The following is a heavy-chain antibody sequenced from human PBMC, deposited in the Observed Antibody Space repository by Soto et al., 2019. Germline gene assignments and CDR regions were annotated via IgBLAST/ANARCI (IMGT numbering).Heavy chain of an antibody. Sequence: PSETLSLTCTVSGGSISSYYWSWIRQPPGKGLEWIGYIYYSGSTNYNPSLKSRVTISVDTSKNQFSLKLSSVTAADTAVYYCARIKTDSSSWYYHYYGMDVRGQGTTVT. CDR2: IYYSGST. V-gene: IGHV4-59*08. CDR1: GGSISSYY. D-gene: IGHD6-13*01. CDR3: ARIKTDSSSWYYHYYGMDV. J-gene: IGHJ6*02.